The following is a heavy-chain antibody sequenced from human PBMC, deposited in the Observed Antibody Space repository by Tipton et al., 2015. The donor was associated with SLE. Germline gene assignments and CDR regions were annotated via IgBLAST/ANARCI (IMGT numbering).Heavy chain of an antibody. CDR1: GGSFSGYY. CDR3: ARSSGAPDIGYLYYFDY. CDR2: INHSGST. J-gene: IGHJ4*02. D-gene: IGHD3-22*01. V-gene: IGHV4-34*01. Sequence: TLSLTCAVYGGSFSGYYWSWIRQPPGKGLEWIGEINHSGSTNYNPSLKSRVTISVDTSKNQVSLRLTSVTAADTAVYYCARSSGAPDIGYLYYFDYWGQGTLVTVSS.